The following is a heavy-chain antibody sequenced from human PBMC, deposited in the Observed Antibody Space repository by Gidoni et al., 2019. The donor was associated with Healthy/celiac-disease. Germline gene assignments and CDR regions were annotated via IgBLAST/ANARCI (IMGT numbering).Heavy chain of an antibody. V-gene: IGHV3-30-3*01. D-gene: IGHD6-6*01. CDR3: ARGGSRQLAPGGY. Sequence: QVQLVESGGGVVQPGRSLRLSCAASGFTFSSSVMHWVRQAPGKGLEWVAVMSYDGNNKYYADSVKGRFTISRDNSKNTLYVQINSLRAEDTAVYFCARGGSRQLAPGGYWGQGTLVTVSS. CDR1: GFTFSSSV. CDR2: MSYDGNNK. J-gene: IGHJ4*02.